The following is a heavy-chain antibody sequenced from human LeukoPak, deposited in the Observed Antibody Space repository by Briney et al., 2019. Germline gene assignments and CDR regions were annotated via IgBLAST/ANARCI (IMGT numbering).Heavy chain of an antibody. Sequence: TGGSLRLSCAASGFTFSSYEMNWVRQAPGKGLEWVSYISSSSSTKYYADSVKGRFTISRDNAKNSLYLQMNSLRAEDTAVYYCARDGGYNYGKKGCFEKWGQGTLVTVSS. CDR2: ISSSSSTK. V-gene: IGHV3-48*03. J-gene: IGHJ4*02. CDR1: GFTFSSYE. CDR3: ARDGGYNYGKKGCFEK. D-gene: IGHD5-18*01.